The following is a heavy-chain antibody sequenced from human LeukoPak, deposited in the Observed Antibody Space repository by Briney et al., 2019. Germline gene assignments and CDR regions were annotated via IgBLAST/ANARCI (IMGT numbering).Heavy chain of an antibody. Sequence: PSETLSLTCTVSGGFVSGYYWSWIRQPAGKGLEWIGRIYTSGSTNYNPSLKSRVTISVDTSKNQFSLKLSSVTAADTAVYYCARDSSSWLAHSYFQHWGQGTLVTVSS. CDR2: IYTSGST. D-gene: IGHD6-13*01. CDR3: ARDSSSWLAHSYFQH. V-gene: IGHV4-4*07. J-gene: IGHJ1*01. CDR1: GGFVSGYY.